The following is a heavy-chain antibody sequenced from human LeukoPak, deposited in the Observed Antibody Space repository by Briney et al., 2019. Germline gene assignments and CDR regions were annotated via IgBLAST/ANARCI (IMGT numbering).Heavy chain of an antibody. CDR3: ARRGITISGVLVYHYSGLDV. CDR2: IKEDGSEK. J-gene: IGHJ6*02. D-gene: IGHD3-3*01. CDR1: GFSFSKFD. Sequence: GGSLRLSCEASGFSFSKFDMNWVRQAPGKGLEWVASIKEDGSEKHYVDSVSSRFTISRDNAKNSLHLQMSSLRAEDTAVYYCARRGITISGVLVYHYSGLDVWGQGTTVTVSS. V-gene: IGHV3-7*01.